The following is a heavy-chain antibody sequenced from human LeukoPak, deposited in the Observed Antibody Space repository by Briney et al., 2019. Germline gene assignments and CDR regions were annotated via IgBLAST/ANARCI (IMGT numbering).Heavy chain of an antibody. CDR2: IYHSGST. J-gene: IGHJ3*02. V-gene: IGHV4-59*12. Sequence: SETLSLTCTVSGGSISSYYWSWIRQPAGKGLEWIGYIYHSGSTYYNPSLKSRVTISVDRSKNQFSLKLSSVTAADTAVYYCARDRAPPYSSSLAALVEVSFDIWGQGTMVTVSS. CDR3: ARDRAPPYSSSLAALVEVSFDI. D-gene: IGHD6-13*01. CDR1: GGSISSYY.